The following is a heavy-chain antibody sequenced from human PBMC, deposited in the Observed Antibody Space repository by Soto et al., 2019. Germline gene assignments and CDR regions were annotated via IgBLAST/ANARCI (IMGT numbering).Heavy chain of an antibody. CDR2: ISYDGSNK. Sequence: GGSLRLSCAASGFTFSSYGMHWVRRAPGKGLEWVAVISYDGSNKYYAGSVKGRFTISRDNSKNTLYLQMNSLRAEDTAVYYCAKDGDCSSTSCLLYYYYYYGMDVWGQGTTVTVS. V-gene: IGHV3-30*18. CDR3: AKDGDCSSTSCLLYYYYYYGMDV. D-gene: IGHD2-2*01. CDR1: GFTFSSYG. J-gene: IGHJ6*02.